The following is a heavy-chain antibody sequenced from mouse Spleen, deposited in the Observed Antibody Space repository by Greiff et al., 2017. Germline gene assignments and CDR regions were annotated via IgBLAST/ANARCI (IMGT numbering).Heavy chain of an antibody. CDR2: IDPSDSYT. Sequence: QVQLQQPGAELVRPGTSVKLSCKASGYTFTSYWMHWVKQRPGQGLEWIGVIDPSDSYTNYNQKFKGKATLTVDTSSSTAYMQLSSLTSEDSAVYYCARNYEFDYWGQGTTLTVSS. J-gene: IGHJ2*01. D-gene: IGHD2-1*01. CDR3: ARNYEFDY. CDR1: GYTFTSYW. V-gene: IGHV1-59*01.